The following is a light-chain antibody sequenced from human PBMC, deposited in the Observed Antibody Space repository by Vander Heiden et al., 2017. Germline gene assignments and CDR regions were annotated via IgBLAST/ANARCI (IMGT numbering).Light chain of an antibody. CDR1: RSNIGSNT. CDR3: AAWDDSLNGWV. J-gene: IGLJ3*02. Sequence: QSFLTQPPSASGTPGQRVPISCSGGRSNIGSNTVHWYQQFPGTAPKLLSFSSNQRASGVPDRFSASKSGTSASLAVSGFQSEDEANYYCAAWDDSLNGWVFGGGTTLTVL. V-gene: IGLV1-44*01. CDR2: SSN.